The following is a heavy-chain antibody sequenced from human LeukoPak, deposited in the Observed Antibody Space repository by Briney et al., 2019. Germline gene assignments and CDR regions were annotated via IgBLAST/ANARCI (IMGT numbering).Heavy chain of an antibody. D-gene: IGHD2-15*01. CDR2: INQDGSEK. CDR1: GFTFSTYW. V-gene: IGHV3-7*05. J-gene: IGHJ5*02. CDR3: AREGLEDCSGASCYFLFDP. Sequence: VQPGGSLRLSCAASGFTFSTYWMSWVRPAPGKGLEWVANINQDGSEKYYVDSVKGRFTISRDNAQNSLYLQMNSLRAEDTAVYYCAREGLEDCSGASCYFLFDPWGQGTLVTVSS.